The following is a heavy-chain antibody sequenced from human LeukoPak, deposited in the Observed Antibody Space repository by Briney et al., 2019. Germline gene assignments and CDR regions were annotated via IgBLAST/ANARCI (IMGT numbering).Heavy chain of an antibody. CDR1: GGSISSSNW. D-gene: IGHD2-15*01. Sequence: SETLSLTCAVSGGSISSSNWWSWVRQPPGQGLEWIGEIYHSGSTNYNPSLKSRVTISVDKSKNQFSLKLSSVTAADTAVYYCARAPTDIYCSGGSCQLFDYWGQGTLVTVSS. CDR2: IYHSGST. CDR3: ARAPTDIYCSGGSCQLFDY. J-gene: IGHJ4*02. V-gene: IGHV4-4*02.